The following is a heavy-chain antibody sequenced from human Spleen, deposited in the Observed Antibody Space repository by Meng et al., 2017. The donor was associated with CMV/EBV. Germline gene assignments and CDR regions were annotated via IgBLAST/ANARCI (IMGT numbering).Heavy chain of an antibody. CDR1: FPFSASY. V-gene: IGHV3-11*01. D-gene: IGHD1-26*01. J-gene: IGHJ5*02. CDR2: ISYSGSTI. Sequence: FPFSASYMSWLRQAPGQGLEWISYISYSGSTIYYADSVKGRFTISRDNTKNSLFLQMKSLRAEDTALYFCARVPESVGSSTDWFDPWGQGTLVTVSS. CDR3: ARVPESVGSSTDWFDP.